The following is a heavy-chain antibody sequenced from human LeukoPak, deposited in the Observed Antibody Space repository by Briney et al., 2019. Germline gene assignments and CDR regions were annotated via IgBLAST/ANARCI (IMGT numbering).Heavy chain of an antibody. Sequence: SETLSLTCAVYGGSFSGYYWSWIRQPPGKGLEWIGEINHSGSTNYNPSLKSRVTISVDTSKNQFSLKLSSVTAADTAVYYCKTYYDSSGENWGQGTLVTVSS. CDR1: GGSFSGYY. CDR2: INHSGST. J-gene: IGHJ4*02. CDR3: KTYYDSSGEN. V-gene: IGHV4-34*01. D-gene: IGHD3-22*01.